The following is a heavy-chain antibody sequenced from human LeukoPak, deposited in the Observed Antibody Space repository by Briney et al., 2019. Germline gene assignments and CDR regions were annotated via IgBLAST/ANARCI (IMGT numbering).Heavy chain of an antibody. CDR2: TSGDGGTT. J-gene: IGHJ2*01. V-gene: IGHV3-43*02. CDR3: AKDMVWGWYFDL. Sequence: TGGSLGLSCAASGFAFADYAIHWVRQGPGGGLEWVSLTSGDGGTTYYADSVKGRFTISRDNSKNSLFLQMNSLRTEDTALYYCAKDMVWGWYFDLWGRGTLVTVSS. CDR1: GFAFADYA. D-gene: IGHD7-27*01.